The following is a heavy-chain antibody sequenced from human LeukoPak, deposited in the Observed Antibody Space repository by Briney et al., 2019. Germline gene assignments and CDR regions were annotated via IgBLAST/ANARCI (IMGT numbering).Heavy chain of an antibody. CDR3: ARNPPAGGVTVAGTGY. Sequence: SETLSLTCTVSGDSISSYYWNWIRQPPGKGLEWIGYIYYNGGTNYNPSLKSRVTISVDTSKNHFSLRLTSVTAADTAVYYCARNPPAGGVTVAGTGYWGQGTLVTVSS. CDR1: GDSISSYY. D-gene: IGHD6-19*01. J-gene: IGHJ4*02. CDR2: IYYNGGT. V-gene: IGHV4-59*12.